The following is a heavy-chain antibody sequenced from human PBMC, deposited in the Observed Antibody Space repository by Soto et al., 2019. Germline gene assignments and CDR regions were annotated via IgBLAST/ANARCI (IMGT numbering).Heavy chain of an antibody. CDR2: INHSGST. V-gene: IGHV4-34*01. D-gene: IGHD3-10*01. CDR1: GGSFSGYY. J-gene: IGHJ5*02. Sequence: ASETLSLTCAVYGGSFSGYYWSWIRQPPGKGLEWIGEINHSGSTNYNPSLKSRVTISVDTSKNQFSLKLSSVTAADTAVYYCARGSYYYGSGSKTMFRHQNWFDPWGQGNLVTVSS. CDR3: ARGSYYYGSGSKTMFRHQNWFDP.